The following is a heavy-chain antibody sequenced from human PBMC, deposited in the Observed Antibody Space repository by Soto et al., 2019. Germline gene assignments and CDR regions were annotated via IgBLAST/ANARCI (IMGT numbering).Heavy chain of an antibody. V-gene: IGHV3-33*01. CDR1: GFTFSSYG. J-gene: IGHJ3*02. D-gene: IGHD4-17*01. CDR2: IWYDGSNK. Sequence: QVQLVESGGGVVQPGRSLRLSCAASGFTFSSYGMHWVRQAPGKGLEWVAVIWYDGSNKYYADSVKGRFTISRDNSKNTLYLQMNSLRAEDTAVYYCARAGRTVTTGWAFDIWGQGTMVTVSS. CDR3: ARAGRTVTTGWAFDI.